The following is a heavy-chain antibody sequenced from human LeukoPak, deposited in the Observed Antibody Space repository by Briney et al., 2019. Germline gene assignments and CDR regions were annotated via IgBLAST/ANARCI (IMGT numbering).Heavy chain of an antibody. CDR2: IYYSGST. CDR3: ARDRGSVVGRPSWLDY. J-gene: IGHJ4*02. D-gene: IGHD2-2*01. V-gene: IGHV4-31*03. Sequence: PSETLSLTCTVSGGSLSIGGYYWSSIRQHPGKGLEWIGYIYYSGSTYHNSSLKSRVTISIDTSKNQFSLKLSSVSAADTAVYFCARDRGSVVGRPSWLDYWGQGTLVTVSS. CDR1: GGSLSIGGYY.